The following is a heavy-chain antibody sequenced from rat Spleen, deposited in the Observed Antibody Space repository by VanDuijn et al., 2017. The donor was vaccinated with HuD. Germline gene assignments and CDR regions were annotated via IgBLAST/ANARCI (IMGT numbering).Heavy chain of an antibody. J-gene: IGHJ1*01. CDR1: VYSITSSY. CDR2: ISYSGST. Sequence: EVQLQESGPGLLKPSQSLSLTCSVTVYSITSSYRWSWIRKFPGSKMECIGHISYSGSTSYNPSLKSRISITRDTSKNQFFLQLNSVTTEDTATYYCARRGYNNYWYFDFWGPGTMVTVSS. CDR3: ARRGYNNYWYFDF. D-gene: IGHD1-10*01. V-gene: IGHV3-1*01.